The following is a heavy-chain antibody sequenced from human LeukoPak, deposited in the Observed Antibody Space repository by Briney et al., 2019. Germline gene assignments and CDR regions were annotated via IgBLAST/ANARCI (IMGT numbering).Heavy chain of an antibody. CDR1: GYTFTSYN. J-gene: IGHJ2*01. D-gene: IGHD3-9*01. Sequence: WASVKVSCKASGYTFTSYNMHWVRQAPGQGLEWMGIINPSGGSTNYAQKFQGRVTMTRDTSTSTVYMELSSLRSEDTAVYYCARDQRTTYYDILIGNTADWYFDLWGRGTLVTVSS. CDR3: ARDQRTTYYDILIGNTADWYFDL. V-gene: IGHV1-46*01. CDR2: INPSGGST.